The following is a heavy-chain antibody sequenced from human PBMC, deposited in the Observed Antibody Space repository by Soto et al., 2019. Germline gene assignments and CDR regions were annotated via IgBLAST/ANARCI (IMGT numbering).Heavy chain of an antibody. CDR3: ARGPVVVVAPPGRYWFDP. J-gene: IGHJ5*02. CDR2: IIPSFGTA. CDR1: GGTFSSYA. V-gene: IGHV1-69*01. Sequence: QVQLVQSGAEVKKPGSSVKVSCKASGGTFSSYAISWVRQAPGQGLEWMGGIIPSFGTANYAQKFQGRVTITADEYTSTAYMELSSLRSEDTAVYYRARGPVVVVAPPGRYWFDPWGQGTLVTVSS. D-gene: IGHD2-15*01.